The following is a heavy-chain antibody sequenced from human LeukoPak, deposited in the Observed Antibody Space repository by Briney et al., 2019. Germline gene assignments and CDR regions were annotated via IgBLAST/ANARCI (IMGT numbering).Heavy chain of an antibody. J-gene: IGHJ4*02. V-gene: IGHV4-4*07. CDR1: GGSISTNY. D-gene: IGHD3-22*01. CDR2: IYNTGNT. Sequence: SETLSLTCSVSGGSISTNYWSWIRQPAGKGLEWIGRIYNTGNTNYSPSLESRVTMSADTSKNQFSLRLSSVTAADTAVYCCARGSFDSSGYYVFDYWGQGSLVTVSS. CDR3: ARGSFDSSGYYVFDY.